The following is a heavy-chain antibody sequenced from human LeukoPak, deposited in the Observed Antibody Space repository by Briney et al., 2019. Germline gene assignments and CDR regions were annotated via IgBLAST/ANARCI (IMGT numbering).Heavy chain of an antibody. CDR2: IWNDGSGK. CDR1: GFTFSHYA. D-gene: IGHD4-11*01. V-gene: IGHV3-33*06. CDR3: AKDAQRGFDYSNSLES. J-gene: IGHJ4*02. Sequence: GGSRRLSCVTSGFTFSHYAMHWVRQAPGKGLEWVAVIWNDGSGKYYGDSVKGRFTISRDNAKKTVYLQMNSLRVEETAVYYCAKDAQRGFDYSNSLESWGQGALVTVSS.